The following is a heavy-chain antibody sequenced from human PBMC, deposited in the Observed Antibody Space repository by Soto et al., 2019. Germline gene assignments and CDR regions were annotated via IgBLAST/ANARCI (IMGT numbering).Heavy chain of an antibody. V-gene: IGHV1-18*01. Sequence: QVQLVQSGAEVKKPGASVKVSCKASGYTFTSYGISWVRQAPGQGLEWMGWISAYNGNTNYAQKLQGRVTMTTDTSTSTAYMELRSLRSDDTAVYYCARITIFGVVQKRKDYYMEVWGKGTTVTVSS. D-gene: IGHD3-3*01. CDR3: ARITIFGVVQKRKDYYMEV. J-gene: IGHJ6*03. CDR1: GYTFTSYG. CDR2: ISAYNGNT.